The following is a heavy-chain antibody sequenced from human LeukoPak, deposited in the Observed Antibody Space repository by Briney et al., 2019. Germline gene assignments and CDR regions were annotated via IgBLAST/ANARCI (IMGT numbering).Heavy chain of an antibody. CDR2: MNPNSGNT. Sequence: ASVKVSCKASGHTFTSYDINWVRQATGQGLEWMGWMNPNSGNTGYAQKFQGRVTMTRNTSISTAYMELSSLRSEDTAVYYCARGKRSSSWVDYWGQGTLVTVSS. V-gene: IGHV1-8*01. CDR1: GHTFTSYD. J-gene: IGHJ4*02. D-gene: IGHD6-13*01. CDR3: ARGKRSSSWVDY.